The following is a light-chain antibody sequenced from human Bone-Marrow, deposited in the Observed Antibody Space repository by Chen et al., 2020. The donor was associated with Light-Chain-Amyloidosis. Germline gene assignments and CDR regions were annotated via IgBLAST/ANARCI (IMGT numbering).Light chain of an antibody. CDR2: EVS. CDR1: SSDVGGYNH. V-gene: IGLV2-14*01. J-gene: IGLJ1*01. CDR3: SSYTSSVSYV. Sequence: QSALTPPASVSGSPGQSITISCTGTSSDVGGYNHISWYQHHPGKAPKLMIYEVSNRPSGISNRFSGSKSSNTASLSISGLQAEDEADYYCSSYTSSVSYVFGSGTKVTVL.